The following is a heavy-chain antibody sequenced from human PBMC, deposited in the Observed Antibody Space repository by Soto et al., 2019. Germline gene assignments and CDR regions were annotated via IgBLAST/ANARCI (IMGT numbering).Heavy chain of an antibody. CDR1: GFTFGDYA. Sequence: GGSLRLSCTASGFTFGDYAMSWLRQAPGKGLEWVGFIRSKAYGGTTEYAASVKGRFTTSRDDSKSIAYLQMNSLKTEDTAVYYCTSLYCSSTSCPYGMDVWGQGTTVTVSS. CDR2: IRSKAYGGTT. V-gene: IGHV3-49*03. D-gene: IGHD2-2*01. CDR3: TSLYCSSTSCPYGMDV. J-gene: IGHJ6*02.